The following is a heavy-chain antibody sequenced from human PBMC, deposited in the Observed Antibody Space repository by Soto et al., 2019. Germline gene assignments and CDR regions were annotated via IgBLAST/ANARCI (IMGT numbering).Heavy chain of an antibody. CDR3: AKDGCPDGICYVRDHWFDP. Sequence: GGSLRLSCAASGFTFSRFGMHWVRQAPGKGLEWVALISYDGGNQYYRDSARGRFTITRDNSKNTVFLQMNSLREEDTAVYYCAKDGCPDGICYVRDHWFDPWGQGAQVTVSS. J-gene: IGHJ5*02. CDR2: ISYDGGNQ. D-gene: IGHD2-8*01. V-gene: IGHV3-30*18. CDR1: GFTFSRFG.